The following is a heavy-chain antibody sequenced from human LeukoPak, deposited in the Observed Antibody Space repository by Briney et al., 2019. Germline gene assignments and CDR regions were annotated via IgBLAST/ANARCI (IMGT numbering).Heavy chain of an antibody. CDR1: GGSISSGGYY. V-gene: IGHV4-30-2*01. CDR2: INHSGST. J-gene: IGHJ6*03. D-gene: IGHD5-24*01. CDR3: ARGPNPQRYHYYYYYMDV. Sequence: PSQTLSLTCTVSGGSISSGGYYWSWIRQPPGKGLEWIGEINHSGSTNYNPSLKSRVTISVDTSKNQFSLKLSSVTAADTAVYYCARGPNPQRYHYYYYYMDVWGKGTTVTVSS.